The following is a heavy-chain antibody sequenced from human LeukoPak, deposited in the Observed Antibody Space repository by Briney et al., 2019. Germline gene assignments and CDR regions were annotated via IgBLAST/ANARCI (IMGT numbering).Heavy chain of an antibody. Sequence: PSETLSLTCAVYGGSFSGYYWSWLRQPPGKGLEWIGEINHSGSTNHNPSLKSRVTISVDTSKNQFSLKLSSVTAADTAVYYCARGTRILRYCSGGSCPVNWFDPWGQGTLVTVSS. CDR3: ARGTRILRYCSGGSCPVNWFDP. CDR2: INHSGST. J-gene: IGHJ5*02. CDR1: GGSFSGYY. D-gene: IGHD2-15*01. V-gene: IGHV4-34*01.